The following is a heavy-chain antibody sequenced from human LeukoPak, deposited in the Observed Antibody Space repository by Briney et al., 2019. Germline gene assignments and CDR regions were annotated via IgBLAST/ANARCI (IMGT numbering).Heavy chain of an antibody. CDR3: AREGYCSSTSCYYLGSPGGRNYYYYYVDV. Sequence: SETLSLTCTVSGGSISSYYWSWIRQPAGKGLEWIGRIYTSGSTNYNPSLKSRVTMSVDTSKNQFSLKLSSVTAADTAVYYCAREGYCSSTSCYYLGSPGGRNYYYYYVDVWGKGTTVTISS. D-gene: IGHD2-2*01. CDR1: GGSISSYY. J-gene: IGHJ6*03. CDR2: IYTSGST. V-gene: IGHV4-4*07.